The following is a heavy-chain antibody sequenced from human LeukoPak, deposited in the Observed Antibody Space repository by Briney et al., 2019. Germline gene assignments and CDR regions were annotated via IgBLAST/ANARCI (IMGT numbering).Heavy chain of an antibody. CDR3: AREGGDGIVGALRGYMDV. CDR2: INPNSGGT. V-gene: IGHV1-2*02. Sequence: ASVKVSCKASGYTFTGYYMHWVRQAPGQGLEWMGWINPNSGGTNYEQKFQGRVTMTRDTSISTAYMELSRLRSDDTAVYYCAREGGDGIVGALRGYMDVWGKGTTVTVSS. CDR1: GYTFTGYY. J-gene: IGHJ6*03. D-gene: IGHD1-26*01.